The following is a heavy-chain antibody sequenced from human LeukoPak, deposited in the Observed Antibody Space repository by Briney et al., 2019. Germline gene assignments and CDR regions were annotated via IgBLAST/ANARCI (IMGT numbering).Heavy chain of an antibody. Sequence: SETLSLTCTVSGGSISTSNYYWGWIRQPPGKGLEWIGNIFYSGSTYYSPSLKSRVTISLDTSRNQFSLKLSSVTAADTAVYYCAREVPGGSYGSGSYPWFDPWGQGTLVTVSS. J-gene: IGHJ5*02. CDR1: GGSISTSNYY. CDR3: AREVPGGSYGSGSYPWFDP. V-gene: IGHV4-39*07. CDR2: IFYSGST. D-gene: IGHD3-10*01.